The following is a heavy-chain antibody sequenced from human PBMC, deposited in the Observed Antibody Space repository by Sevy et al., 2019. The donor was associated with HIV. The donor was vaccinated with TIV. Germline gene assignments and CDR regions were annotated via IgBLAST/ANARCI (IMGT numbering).Heavy chain of an antibody. J-gene: IGHJ3*02. CDR2: ISGSGGST. Sequence: GGSLRLSCAASGFTFSSYAMSWVRQAPGKGLEWVSAISGSGGSTYYADSVKGRFTISRDNSKNTLYLQMNSLRAEDTAVYYGAKRQGSYYYGSGSPDDAFDIWGQGTMVTVSS. CDR3: AKRQGSYYYGSGSPDDAFDI. CDR1: GFTFSSYA. V-gene: IGHV3-23*01. D-gene: IGHD3-10*01.